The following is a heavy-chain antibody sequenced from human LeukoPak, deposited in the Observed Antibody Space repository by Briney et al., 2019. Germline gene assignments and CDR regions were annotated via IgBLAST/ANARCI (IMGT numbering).Heavy chain of an antibody. D-gene: IGHD3-22*01. CDR3: ARAYYYDSSGYYLY. CDR2: ISSSSSYI. J-gene: IGHJ4*02. V-gene: IGHV3-21*01. Sequence: GGSLRLSCSASGFTFSTYWMSWVRQAPGKGLEWVSSISSSSSYIYYADSVKGRFTISRDNAKNSLYLQMNSLRAEDTAVYYCARAYYYDSSGYYLYWGQGTLVTVSS. CDR1: GFTFSTYW.